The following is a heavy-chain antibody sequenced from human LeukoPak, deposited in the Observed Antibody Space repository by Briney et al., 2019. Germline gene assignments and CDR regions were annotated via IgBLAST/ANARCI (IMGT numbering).Heavy chain of an antibody. D-gene: IGHD6-13*01. J-gene: IGHJ4*02. CDR3: ARDIAAAGNY. Sequence: GASVKVSCKAFEYTFTSYYMHCVRQVPGQGLEWVGIINPSGGSTTYAQKFQGRVTMTRDMSTSTVYMELSSLRSEDTAVYYCARDIAAAGNYWGQGTLVTVSS. CDR1: EYTFTSYY. V-gene: IGHV1-46*01. CDR2: INPSGGST.